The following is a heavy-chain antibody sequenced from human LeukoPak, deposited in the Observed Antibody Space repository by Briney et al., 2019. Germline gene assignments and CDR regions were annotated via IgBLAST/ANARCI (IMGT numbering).Heavy chain of an antibody. CDR1: GGSISSYY. CDR2: IYYSGST. D-gene: IGHD5-24*01. J-gene: IGHJ4*02. V-gene: IGHV4-59*01. CDR3: ARASFVMATIDY. Sequence: SETLSLTCTVSGGSISSYYWSWIRQPPGKGLEWIGYIYYSGSTNYNPSLKSRVTISVDTSKNQFSLKLSSVTAADTAVYYCARASFVMATIDYWGQGTLVTVSS.